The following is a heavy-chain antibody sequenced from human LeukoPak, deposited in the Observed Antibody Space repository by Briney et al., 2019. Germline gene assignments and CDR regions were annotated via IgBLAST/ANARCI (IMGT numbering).Heavy chain of an antibody. CDR1: GFTLSFYG. V-gene: IGHV3-23*01. CDR3: AKSAYDFQRSFDY. Sequence: EGSLRLSCAASGFTLSFYGMSWVRQAPGKGLEWVSRVSGSGGSTYYADSVKGRFTISRDNSKNTLYLQMNSLRAEDTAVYYCAKSAYDFQRSFDYWGQGTLVTVSS. J-gene: IGHJ4*02. CDR2: VSGSGGST. D-gene: IGHD3-3*01.